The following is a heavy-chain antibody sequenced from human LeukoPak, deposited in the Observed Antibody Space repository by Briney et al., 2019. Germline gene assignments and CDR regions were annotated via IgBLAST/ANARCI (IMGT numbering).Heavy chain of an antibody. Sequence: GGSLRLSCAASGFTFSTYWMSWVRQAPETGLEWVASIKQDGSEKSYVDSVKGRFTISRDNAKKSLNLQIKTLRPEDTAVNNFQRGVYLLRWYWGQGTLVTVSS. J-gene: IGHJ4*02. CDR2: IKQDGSEK. V-gene: IGHV3-7*04. D-gene: IGHD6-6*01. CDR3: QRGVYLLRWY. CDR1: GFTFSTYW.